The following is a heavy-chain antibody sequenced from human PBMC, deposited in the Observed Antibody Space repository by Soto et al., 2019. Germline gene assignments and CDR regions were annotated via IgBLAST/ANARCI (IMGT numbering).Heavy chain of an antibody. Sequence: ASVKGSCKASGGTFSSYAISWVRQAPVQGLERMGGSIPIFGTANYEQKFQARVTITADESTSTAYMELSSLRSEDTAVYYCAGGPADSSGWDGQSLLCYFDYWGQGTLVTVSS. J-gene: IGHJ4*02. CDR1: GGTFSSYA. V-gene: IGHV1-69*13. D-gene: IGHD6-19*01. CDR2: SIPIFGTA. CDR3: AGGPADSSGWDGQSLLCYFDY.